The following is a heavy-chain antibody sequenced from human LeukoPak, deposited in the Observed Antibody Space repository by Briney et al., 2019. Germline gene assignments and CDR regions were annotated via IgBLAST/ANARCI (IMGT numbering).Heavy chain of an antibody. V-gene: IGHV4-39*01. CDR3: ARRLSTRSYYLDD. D-gene: IGHD2/OR15-2a*01. Sequence: SETLSLTCTVSGGSISSSSYYWGWIRQPPGKGLEWIGSIYYSGSTYYNPSLKSRVTISVDTSKSQFSLKLSSVTAADTAVYYCARRLSTRSYYLDDWGQGTLVTVSS. CDR1: GGSISSSSYY. CDR2: IYYSGST. J-gene: IGHJ4*02.